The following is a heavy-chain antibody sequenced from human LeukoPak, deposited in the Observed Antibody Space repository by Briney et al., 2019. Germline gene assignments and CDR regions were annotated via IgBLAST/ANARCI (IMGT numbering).Heavy chain of an antibody. CDR1: GYTFTSYG. Sequence: ASVKVSCKASGYTFTSYGISWVRQAPGQGLEWMGWISAYNGNTNYAQKLQGRVTMTTDTSTSTAYMELRSLRSDDTAVYYCARAFDPGYGSGSYSPAYYYYYGMGVWGKGTTVTVSS. CDR2: ISAYNGNT. V-gene: IGHV1-18*04. CDR3: ARAFDPGYGSGSYSPAYYYYYGMGV. D-gene: IGHD3-10*01. J-gene: IGHJ6*04.